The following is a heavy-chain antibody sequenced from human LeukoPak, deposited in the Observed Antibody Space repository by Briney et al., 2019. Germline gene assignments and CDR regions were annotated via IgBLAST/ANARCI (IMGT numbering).Heavy chain of an antibody. J-gene: IGHJ4*02. D-gene: IGHD2-2*01. CDR2: ISVYNGNT. Sequence: ASVKVSCKASGYTLTSYGISWVRQAPGQGLEWMGWISVYNGNTNYAQKFQGRVTMTTDISTSTAYMELRSLRSDDTAVYYCATDGDYCSSTSCYRNYWGQGTLVTVSS. CDR1: GYTLTSYG. CDR3: ATDGDYCSSTSCYRNY. V-gene: IGHV1-18*01.